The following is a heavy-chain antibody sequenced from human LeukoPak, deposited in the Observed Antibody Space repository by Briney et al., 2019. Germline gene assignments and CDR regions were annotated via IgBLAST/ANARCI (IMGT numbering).Heavy chain of an antibody. D-gene: IGHD3-10*01. Sequence: GASVKVSCKASGYTFTSYDINWVRQATGQGLEWMGWMNPNSGNTGYAQKFQGRVTMTRNTSISTAYMELSSLRSEDTAVYYCARLGVRGVMGYYYYYMDVWGKGTTVTISS. CDR1: GYTFTSYD. V-gene: IGHV1-8*01. CDR3: ARLGVRGVMGYYYYYMDV. CDR2: MNPNSGNT. J-gene: IGHJ6*03.